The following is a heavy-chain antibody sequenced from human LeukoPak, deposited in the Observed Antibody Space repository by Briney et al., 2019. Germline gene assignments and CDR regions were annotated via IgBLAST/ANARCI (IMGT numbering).Heavy chain of an antibody. D-gene: IGHD3-22*01. Sequence: SETLSLTCTVSGGSISSSSYYWGWIRQPPGKGLEWIGSIYYSGSTYYNPSLKSRVTISVDTSKNQFSLKLSSVTAADTAVYYCAGSGSSGYYYQPDRIFDYWGQGTLVTVSS. CDR3: AGSGSSGYYYQPDRIFDY. CDR1: GGSISSSSYY. CDR2: IYYSGST. V-gene: IGHV4-39*01. J-gene: IGHJ4*02.